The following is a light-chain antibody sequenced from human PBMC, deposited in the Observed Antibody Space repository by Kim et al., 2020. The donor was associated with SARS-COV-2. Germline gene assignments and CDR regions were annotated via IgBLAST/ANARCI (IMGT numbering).Light chain of an antibody. Sequence: EIVFTQSPATLSLSPGQRATLSCGASQSVPSNYLAWYQQTPGLAPRLLIYHASIRATGIPARFSGSGSGTDFTLTISRLEPEDFALYYCQQYGASPRTFGQGTKVDIK. J-gene: IGKJ1*01. CDR2: HAS. CDR1: QSVPSNY. V-gene: IGKV3D-20*01. CDR3: QQYGASPRT.